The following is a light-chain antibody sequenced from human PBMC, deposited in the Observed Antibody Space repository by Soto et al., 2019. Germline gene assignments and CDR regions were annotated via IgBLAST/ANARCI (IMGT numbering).Light chain of an antibody. CDR2: DVS. Sequence: SVLTPPASGSGAPGQSITLSCPGTSRAVGGYNYVSWYQQHPGKAPKLMIYDVSNRPSGVSNRFSGSKSGNTASLSISGLQAEDEADYYCSSYTSSSTRVFGTGTRSPS. J-gene: IGLJ1*01. V-gene: IGLV2-14*01. CDR1: SRAVGGYNY. CDR3: SSYTSSSTRV.